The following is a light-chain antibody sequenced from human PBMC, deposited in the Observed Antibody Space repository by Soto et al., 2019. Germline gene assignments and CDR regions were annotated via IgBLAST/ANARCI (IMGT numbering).Light chain of an antibody. V-gene: IGLV1-44*01. CDR3: AAWDDSQSGAV. CDR1: GSNIGSHT. CDR2: SND. Sequence: QSVLTQPPSASGTPGQRVTISCSGSGSNIGSHTVSWYQQLPGTAPNLLIYSNDQRPSGVPDRFSGSKSGTSASLAISGLQSEDEADYYCAAWDDSQSGAVFGGGTLLTVL. J-gene: IGLJ7*01.